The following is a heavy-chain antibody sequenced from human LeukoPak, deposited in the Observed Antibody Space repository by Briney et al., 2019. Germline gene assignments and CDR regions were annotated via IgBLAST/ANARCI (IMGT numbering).Heavy chain of an antibody. CDR1: GYTFTSYA. J-gene: IGHJ6*02. CDR2: INAGNGNT. CDR3: AVSLGYYGSGSYLPLDYYYYGMDV. D-gene: IGHD3-10*01. Sequence: ASVKVSCKASGYTFTSYAMHRVRQAPGQRLEWMGWINAGNGNTKYSQKFQGRVTITRDTSASTAYMELSSLRSEDTAVYYCAVSLGYYGSGSYLPLDYYYYGMDVWGQGTTVTVSS. V-gene: IGHV1-3*01.